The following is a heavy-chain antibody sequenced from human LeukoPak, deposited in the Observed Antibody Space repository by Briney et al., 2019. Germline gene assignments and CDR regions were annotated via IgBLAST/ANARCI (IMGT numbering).Heavy chain of an antibody. J-gene: IGHJ4*02. CDR3: AKDRWPGRVVTAALDY. D-gene: IGHD2-21*02. Sequence: ETLSLTCAVYGVSFSGYYWSWIRQPPGKGLEWVSAISGSGGSTYYADSVKGRFTISRDNSKNTLYLQMNSLRAEDTAVYYCAKDRWPGRVVTAALDYWGQGTLVTVSS. CDR2: ISGSGGST. CDR1: GVSFSGYY. V-gene: IGHV3-23*01.